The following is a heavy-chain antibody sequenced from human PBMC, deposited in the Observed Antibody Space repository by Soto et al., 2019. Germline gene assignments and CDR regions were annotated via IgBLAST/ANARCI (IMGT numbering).Heavy chain of an antibody. J-gene: IGHJ6*03. CDR1: GGSFSGYY. Sequence: SETLSLTCAVYGGSFSGYYWSWIRQPPGKGLEWIGEINHSGSTNYNPSLKSRVTISVDTSKNQFSLKLSSVTAADTAVYYCARGRHPVEGTVVVVAASFPPYYMDVWGKGTTVTVSS. D-gene: IGHD2-15*01. V-gene: IGHV4-34*01. CDR2: INHSGST. CDR3: ARGRHPVEGTVVVVAASFPPYYMDV.